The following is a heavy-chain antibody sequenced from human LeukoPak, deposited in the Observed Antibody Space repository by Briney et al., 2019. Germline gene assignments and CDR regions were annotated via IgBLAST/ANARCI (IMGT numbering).Heavy chain of an antibody. V-gene: IGHV3-48*04. Sequence: GGSLRLSFAASGFTFSTHSMNWVRQAPGKGLEWVSYINSSSSTIFYADSVKGRFTISRDDAKNSLYLQMNSLRAEDRAVYYCARGLKDIVVVPAASMDVWGQGTTVTVSS. CDR3: ARGLKDIVVVPAASMDV. D-gene: IGHD2-2*01. J-gene: IGHJ6*02. CDR2: INSSSSTI. CDR1: GFTFSTHS.